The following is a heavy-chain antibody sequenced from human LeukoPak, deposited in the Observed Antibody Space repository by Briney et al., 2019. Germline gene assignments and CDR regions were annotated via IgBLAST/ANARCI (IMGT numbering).Heavy chain of an antibody. CDR1: GFTFSSYE. CDR2: ISSSGSTI. D-gene: IGHD1-26*01. Sequence: GGSLRLSCAASGFTFSSYEMNWVRQAPGKGLEWLSYISSSGSTIYYADSVKGRFTVSRDNAKNSLYLQMNSLRAEDTAVYYCARDGVGADGIDYWGQGTLVTVSS. J-gene: IGHJ4*02. CDR3: ARDGVGADGIDY. V-gene: IGHV3-48*03.